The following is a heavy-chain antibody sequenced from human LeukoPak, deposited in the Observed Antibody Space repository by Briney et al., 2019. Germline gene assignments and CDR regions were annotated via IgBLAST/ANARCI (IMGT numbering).Heavy chain of an antibody. D-gene: IGHD1-14*01. CDR1: GGSFSGYY. CDR3: ARPYRGTIGYYYYYMDV. Sequence: PSETLSLTCAVYGGSFSGYYWSWIRQPPGKGLEWIGEINHSGSTNYNPSLKSRVTISVDTSKNQFSLKLSSVTAAGTAVYYCARPYRGTIGYYYYYMDVWGKGTTVTVSS. CDR2: INHSGST. J-gene: IGHJ6*03. V-gene: IGHV4-34*01.